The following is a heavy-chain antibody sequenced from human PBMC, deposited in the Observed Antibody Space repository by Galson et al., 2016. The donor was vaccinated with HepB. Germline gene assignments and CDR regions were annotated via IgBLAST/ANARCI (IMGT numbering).Heavy chain of an antibody. CDR1: GFTFNNYG. Sequence: SLRLSCAASGFTFNNYGMTWVRRAPGKGLEVVASISRSGGSRDYSDSVKGRFTISRDNSKNTMSLQMNSLRVDDTAVYYCVQGSTAPAVWGKGTTVTVSS. V-gene: IGHV3-23*01. J-gene: IGHJ6*04. D-gene: IGHD1-26*01. CDR2: ISRSGGSR. CDR3: VQGSTAPAV.